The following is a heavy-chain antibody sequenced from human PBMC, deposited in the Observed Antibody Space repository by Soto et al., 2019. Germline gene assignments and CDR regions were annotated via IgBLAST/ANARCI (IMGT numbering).Heavy chain of an antibody. Sequence: SETLSLTCTVSGGSISSGDYYWSWIRQPPGKGLEWIGYIYYSGSTNYDPSLKSRVTISVDTSKNQFSLKLSSVTAADTAVYYCARAIRSGYDYGWFDPWGQGTLVTVSS. V-gene: IGHV4-61*08. J-gene: IGHJ5*02. CDR1: GGSISSGDYY. CDR3: ARAIRSGYDYGWFDP. CDR2: IYYSGST. D-gene: IGHD5-12*01.